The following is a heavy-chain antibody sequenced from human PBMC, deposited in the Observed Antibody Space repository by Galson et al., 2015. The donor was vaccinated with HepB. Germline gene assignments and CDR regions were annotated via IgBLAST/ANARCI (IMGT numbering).Heavy chain of an antibody. Sequence: SVKVSCKASGGTFSSYAISWVRQAPGQGLEWMGGIIPIFGTANYAQKFQGRVTITADESTSTAYMELSSLRSEDTAVYYCARPDYYDSSGSNPLWDNWFDPWGQGTLVTVSS. D-gene: IGHD3-22*01. V-gene: IGHV1-69*13. CDR2: IIPIFGTA. J-gene: IGHJ5*02. CDR1: GGTFSSYA. CDR3: ARPDYYDSSGSNPLWDNWFDP.